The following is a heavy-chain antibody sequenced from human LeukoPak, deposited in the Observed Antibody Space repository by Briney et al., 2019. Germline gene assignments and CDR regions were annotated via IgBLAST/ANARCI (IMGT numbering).Heavy chain of an antibody. V-gene: IGHV4-39*01. CDR2: IYYSGST. Sequence: TASETLSLTCTVSGGSISSSSYYWGWIRQPPGKGLEWIGSIYYSGSTYYNPSLKSRVTISVDTSKNQFSLKLSSVTAADTAVYYCAGQRNKQVRFLINDYWGQGTLVTVSS. J-gene: IGHJ4*02. D-gene: IGHD3-3*01. CDR1: GGSISSSSYY. CDR3: AGQRNKQVRFLINDY.